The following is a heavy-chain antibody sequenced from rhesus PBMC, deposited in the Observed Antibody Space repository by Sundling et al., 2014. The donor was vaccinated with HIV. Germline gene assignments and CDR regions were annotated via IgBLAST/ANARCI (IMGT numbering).Heavy chain of an antibody. CDR2: IYGGSTTT. CDR1: GGSVTDTYR. Sequence: QVQLQESGPGVVKPSETLSLTCVVSGGSVTDTYRWSWIRQPPGKGLEWIGFIYGGSTTTNYNPSLKSRVTISKDTSKNQFSLRLTSVTAADTAVYYCARIYYDSGYLDYWGQGVLVTVSS. V-gene: IGHV4S10*01. D-gene: IGHD3-28*01. J-gene: IGHJ4*01. CDR3: ARIYYDSGYLDY.